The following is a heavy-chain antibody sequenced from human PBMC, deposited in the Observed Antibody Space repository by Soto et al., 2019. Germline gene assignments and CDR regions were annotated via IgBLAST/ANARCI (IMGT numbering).Heavy chain of an antibody. CDR1: GFTFSSYG. CDR2: ISDSGSST. CDR3: AKRAIQLWLSSH. V-gene: IGHV3-23*01. J-gene: IGHJ1*01. Sequence: PGGSLRLSCAASGFTFSSYGMHWVRQAPGKGLEWVSAISDSGSSTYYADSVKGRFTISRDNSKNTLYLQMNSLRAEDTAVYYCAKRAIQLWLSSHWGQGTLVTVSS. D-gene: IGHD5-18*01.